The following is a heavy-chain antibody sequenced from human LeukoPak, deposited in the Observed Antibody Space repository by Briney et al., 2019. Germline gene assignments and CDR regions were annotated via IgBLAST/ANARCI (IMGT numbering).Heavy chain of an antibody. V-gene: IGHV3-23*01. CDR3: ARKGRGSFDY. J-gene: IGHJ4*02. Sequence: GGSLRLSCAASGFTFSSYGMSWVRQAPGKGLEWVSAISGSGGSTYYADSVKGRFTISRDNSKNTLYLQMNSLRAEDTAVYYCARKGRGSFDYWGQGTLVTVSS. CDR1: GFTFSSYG. CDR2: ISGSGGST.